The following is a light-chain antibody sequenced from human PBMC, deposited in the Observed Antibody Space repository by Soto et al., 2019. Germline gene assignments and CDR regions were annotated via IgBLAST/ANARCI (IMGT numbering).Light chain of an antibody. CDR1: QTVNDN. V-gene: IGKV3-20*01. CDR3: QQYGSSPPT. CDR2: GAS. J-gene: IGKJ1*01. Sequence: EIVMTQSPATLSVSPGERATLSCRASQTVNDNLGWYQQKSGRALRLLIDGASTRATGIPDRFSGSGSGTDCTLTINRLEPEDCALYYCQQYGSSPPTFGQGTKVDIK.